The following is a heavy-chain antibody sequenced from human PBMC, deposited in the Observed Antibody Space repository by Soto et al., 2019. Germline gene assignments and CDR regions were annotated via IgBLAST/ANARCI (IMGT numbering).Heavy chain of an antibody. Sequence: GESLKISCKGSGYSFTSYWISWVRQMPGKCLQWMGRIDPSDSYTNYSPSFQGHVTISADKSISTAYLQWSSLKASDTAMYYCARLASSSSSARALYYYYGMDVWGQGTTVTVSS. V-gene: IGHV5-10-1*01. CDR1: GYSFTSYW. CDR2: IDPSDSYT. CDR3: ARLASSSSSARALYYYYGMDV. J-gene: IGHJ6*02. D-gene: IGHD6-6*01.